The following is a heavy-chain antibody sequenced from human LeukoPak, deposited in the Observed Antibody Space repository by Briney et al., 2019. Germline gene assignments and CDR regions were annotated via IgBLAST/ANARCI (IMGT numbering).Heavy chain of an antibody. CDR2: INWNGGTT. V-gene: IGHV3-20*04. CDR3: ARDLARIVVVVAATADAFDI. D-gene: IGHD2-15*01. Sequence: GGSLRLSCAASGFTFDDYGMSWVRQAPGKGLEWVSGINWNGGTTGYADSVKGRFTISRDNAKNSLYLQMNSLRAEDTAVYYCARDLARIVVVVAATADAFDIWGQGTMVTVSS. CDR1: GFTFDDYG. J-gene: IGHJ3*02.